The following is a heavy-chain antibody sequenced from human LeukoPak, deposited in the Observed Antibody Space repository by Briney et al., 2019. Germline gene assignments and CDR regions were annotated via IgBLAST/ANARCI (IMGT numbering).Heavy chain of an antibody. J-gene: IGHJ4*02. Sequence: GRSLRLSCAASGFSFGSYGMNWVRQAPGKGLEWVTVVWYDGSKRYYADSVKGRFTISRDNFKNTVCLLMNSLRAEDTAVYFCARGDGYSFNYFDYWGQGILVTVSS. CDR3: ARGDGYSFNYFDY. V-gene: IGHV3-33*01. CDR2: VWYDGSKR. D-gene: IGHD5-24*01. CDR1: GFSFGSYG.